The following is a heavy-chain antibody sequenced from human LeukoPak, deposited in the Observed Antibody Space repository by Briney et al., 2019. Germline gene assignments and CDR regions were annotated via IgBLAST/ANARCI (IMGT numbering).Heavy chain of an antibody. Sequence: PGRSLRLSCAASGFTFSSYGMHWVRQAPGKGLEWVAVISYDGSNKYYADSVKGRFTISRDNSKNTLYLQMNSLRAEDTAVCYCAKLISGTLGMDVWGQGTTVTVSS. CDR1: GFTFSSYG. CDR3: AKLISGTLGMDV. D-gene: IGHD6-13*01. V-gene: IGHV3-30*18. CDR2: ISYDGSNK. J-gene: IGHJ6*02.